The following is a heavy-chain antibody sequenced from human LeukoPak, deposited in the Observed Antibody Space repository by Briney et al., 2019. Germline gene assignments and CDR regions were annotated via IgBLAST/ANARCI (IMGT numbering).Heavy chain of an antibody. J-gene: IGHJ4*02. D-gene: IGHD5-24*01. CDR3: ARFVEMATISYFDY. V-gene: IGHV4-59*08. CDR2: IYYSGST. CDR1: GGSIGSYY. Sequence: PSETLSLTCTVSGGSIGSYYWSWIRQPPGKGLEWIGYIYYSGSTNYNPSLKSRVTISVDTSKNQFSLKLSSVTAADTAVYYCARFVEMATISYFDYWGQGTLVTVSS.